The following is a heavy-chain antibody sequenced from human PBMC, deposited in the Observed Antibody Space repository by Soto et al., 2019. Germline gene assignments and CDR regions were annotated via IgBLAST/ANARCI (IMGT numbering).Heavy chain of an antibody. Sequence: GSLRLSCAASGFTFDDYGMSWVRQAPGKGLEWVSGINWNGGSTGYAVSVKGRFTISRDNAKNSLYLQMNSLRAEDTALYYCARDLGVAAAGTHVGWFDPWGQGTLVTVSS. CDR3: ARDLGVAAAGTHVGWFDP. CDR1: GFTFDDYG. CDR2: INWNGGST. V-gene: IGHV3-20*04. J-gene: IGHJ5*02. D-gene: IGHD6-13*01.